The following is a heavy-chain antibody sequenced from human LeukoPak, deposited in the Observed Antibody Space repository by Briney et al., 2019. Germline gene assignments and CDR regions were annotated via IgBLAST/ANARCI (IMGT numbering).Heavy chain of an antibody. CDR2: ISGSVDST. CDR1: GFTFSSYA. V-gene: IGHV3-23*01. D-gene: IGHD6-13*01. Sequence: PGGSLRLSCAASGFTFSSYAMSWVRQAPGKGLEWVSIISGSVDSTYYADSVKGRFTISRDNSKNTLYLQMNSLRAEDTAVYYCAKLDGSSWLYYFDYWGQGTLVTVSS. J-gene: IGHJ4*02. CDR3: AKLDGSSWLYYFDY.